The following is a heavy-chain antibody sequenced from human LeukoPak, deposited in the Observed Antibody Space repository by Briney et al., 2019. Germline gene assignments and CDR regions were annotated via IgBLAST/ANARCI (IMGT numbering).Heavy chain of an antibody. Sequence: GGSLRLSCAASGFTVSRDYMSWVRQAPGRGLEWVSTIYRDVGTYYADSVKGRFTISRDDSKNTVYLQLNSVTPGDTAVYYCGRDPGHPNGVGVRGHGTTVTISS. V-gene: IGHV3-66*02. J-gene: IGHJ6*02. CDR3: GRDPGHPNGVGV. CDR2: IYRDVGT. D-gene: IGHD3-10*01. CDR1: GFTVSRDY.